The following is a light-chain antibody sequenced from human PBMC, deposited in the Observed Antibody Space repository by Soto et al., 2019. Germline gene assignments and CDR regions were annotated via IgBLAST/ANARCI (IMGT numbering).Light chain of an antibody. CDR3: QQTYSTPPT. Sequence: DIQMTQSPSSLSASVGDRVTITCRASQTISSYLNWYQQKPGKAPNLLIYAASSLQSGVPSRFSGSGSGTDFTLTISSLQPEDFGNFYCQQTYSTPPTFGQGTKVDI. V-gene: IGKV1-39*01. J-gene: IGKJ1*01. CDR2: AAS. CDR1: QTISSY.